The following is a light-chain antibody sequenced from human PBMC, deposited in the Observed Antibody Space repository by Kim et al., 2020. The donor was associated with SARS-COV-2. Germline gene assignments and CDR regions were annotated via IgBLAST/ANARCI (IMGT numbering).Light chain of an antibody. Sequence: DIVMTQSPDSLAVSLGERATINCKSSQSVLSSSNNKNYLAWYQQKPGQPPKLLLYWASTRESGVPDRFSGSGSGTDFTLTISSLQAEDVGVYYCQQYYSTPYSFGQGTKLEI. V-gene: IGKV4-1*01. CDR2: WAS. CDR3: QQYYSTPYS. J-gene: IGKJ2*03. CDR1: QSVLSSSNNKNY.